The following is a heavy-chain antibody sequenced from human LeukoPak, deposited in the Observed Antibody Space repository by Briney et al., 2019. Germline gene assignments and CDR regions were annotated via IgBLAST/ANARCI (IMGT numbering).Heavy chain of an antibody. D-gene: IGHD4-23*01. V-gene: IGHV1-46*01. CDR1: GGTFSSYA. J-gene: IGHJ3*02. CDR3: ARDTVVTAGRGAFDI. Sequence: ASVKVSCKASGGTFSSYAISWVRQAPGQGLEWMGIINPSGGSTSYAQKFQGRVTMTRDTSTSTVYMELSSLRSEDTAVYYCARDTVVTAGRGAFDIWGQGTMVTASS. CDR2: INPSGGST.